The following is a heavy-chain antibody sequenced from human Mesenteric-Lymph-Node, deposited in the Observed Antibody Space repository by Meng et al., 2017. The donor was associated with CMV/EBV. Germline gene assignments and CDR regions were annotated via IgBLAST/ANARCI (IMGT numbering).Heavy chain of an antibody. D-gene: IGHD3-10*01. J-gene: IGHJ5*02. CDR1: GGSISSSSYY. V-gene: IGHV4-39*01. Sequence: QLQLQESGPGLVKTSETLSLTCTVSGGSISSSSYYWGWIRQPPGKGLEWIGSIYYSGSTYYNPSLKSRVTISVDTSKNQFSLKLSSVTAADTAVYYCARPHYYGSGSSPWFDPWGQGTLVTVSS. CDR3: ARPHYYGSGSSPWFDP. CDR2: IYYSGST.